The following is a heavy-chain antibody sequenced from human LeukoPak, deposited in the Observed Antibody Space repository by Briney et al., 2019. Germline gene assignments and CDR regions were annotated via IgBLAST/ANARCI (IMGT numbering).Heavy chain of an antibody. D-gene: IGHD1-26*01. CDR1: GFTFSNYW. Sequence: GGSLRLSCAASGFTFSNYWMSWVRQGPGEGLEWVANIRHDGFETYYVDSVKGRFTVSRDNAKNSLYLQMTSLRAEDTAIYYCARIVPYSGSHWGLDYWGQGTLVTVSS. CDR3: ARIVPYSGSHWGLDY. V-gene: IGHV3-7*01. J-gene: IGHJ4*02. CDR2: IRHDGFET.